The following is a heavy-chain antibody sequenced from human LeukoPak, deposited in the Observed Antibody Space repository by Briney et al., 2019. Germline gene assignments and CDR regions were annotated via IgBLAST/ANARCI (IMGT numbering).Heavy chain of an antibody. CDR1: GDSISSYY. J-gene: IGHJ4*02. CDR2: IYHTGST. Sequence: PSETLSLTCTVSGDSISSYYWNWIRQPPGKGLEWIGYIYHTGSTNYNPSLKGRVTISVDTSKHQFSLKLISVTAADTAVYYCARGHYDIWSGPYEYYFDFWGQGTLVTVS. V-gene: IGHV4-59*01. CDR3: ARGHYDIWSGPYEYYFDF. D-gene: IGHD3-9*01.